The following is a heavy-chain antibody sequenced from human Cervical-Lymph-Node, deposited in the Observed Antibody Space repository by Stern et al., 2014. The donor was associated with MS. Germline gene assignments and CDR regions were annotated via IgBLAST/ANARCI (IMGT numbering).Heavy chain of an antibody. CDR3: TLLATPTDY. J-gene: IGHJ4*02. Sequence: QLVQSGGDLVQPGGSLRLSCAASGFTFSSYAINWVRQAPGKGLQWVSAIVASGDRTYYADSVKGRFTVSRDNSKNTVYLEMKSLRAEDTATYFCTLLATPTDYWGQGTLVTVSS. V-gene: IGHV3-23*04. CDR2: IVASGDRT. D-gene: IGHD2-15*01. CDR1: GFTFSSYA.